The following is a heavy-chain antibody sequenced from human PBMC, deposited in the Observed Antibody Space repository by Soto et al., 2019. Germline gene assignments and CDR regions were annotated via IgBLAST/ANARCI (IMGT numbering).Heavy chain of an antibody. CDR3: ARQQLQGYYYYYYYMDV. D-gene: IGHD6-6*01. V-gene: IGHV5-51*01. Sequence: GESLKLSCKGSGYSFTSYWIGWVRQMPGKGLEWMGIIYPGDSDTRYSPSFQGQVTISADKSISTAYLQWSSLKASDTALYYCARQQLQGYYYYYYYMDVWGKGTTVTVSS. CDR2: IYPGDSDT. CDR1: GYSFTSYW. J-gene: IGHJ6*03.